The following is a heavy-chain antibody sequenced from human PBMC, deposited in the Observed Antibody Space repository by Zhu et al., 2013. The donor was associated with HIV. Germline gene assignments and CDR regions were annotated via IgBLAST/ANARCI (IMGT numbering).Heavy chain of an antibody. J-gene: IGHJ6*02. V-gene: IGHV1-8*01. CDR3: ARGRPYCSGGSCYSYYYYGMDV. D-gene: IGHD2-15*01. Sequence: QVQLVQSGTEVTMPGSSVRVSCKASGYTFTSYDINWVRQATGQGLEWMGWMNPNSGNTGYAQKFQGRVTMTRNTSISTAYMELSSLRSEDTAVYYCARGRPYCSGGSCYSYYYYGMDVWGQGPRSRLL. CDR2: MNPNSGNT. CDR1: GYTFTSYD.